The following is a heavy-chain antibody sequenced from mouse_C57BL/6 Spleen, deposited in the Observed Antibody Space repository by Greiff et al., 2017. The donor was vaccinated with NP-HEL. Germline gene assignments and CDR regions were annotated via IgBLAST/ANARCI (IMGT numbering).Heavy chain of an antibody. CDR1: GFTFSDYY. V-gene: IGHV5-12*01. Sequence: DVKLVESGGGLVQPGGSLKLSCAASGFTFSDYYMYWVRQTPEKRLEWVAYISNGGGSTYYPDTVKGRFTISRDNAKNTLYLQMSRLKSEDTAMYYCARGISYFDYWGQGTTLTVSS. CDR2: ISNGGGST. CDR3: ARGISYFDY. J-gene: IGHJ2*01.